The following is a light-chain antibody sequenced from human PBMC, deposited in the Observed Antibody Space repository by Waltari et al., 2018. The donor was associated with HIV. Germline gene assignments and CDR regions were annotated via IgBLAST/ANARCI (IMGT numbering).Light chain of an antibody. J-gene: IGKJ2*01. CDR2: GAS. CDR1: QSSSSSY. Sequence: TLSLSPGASATPSCRASQSSSSSYLAWYQQKSGQAPRLLIYGASSRVTGVPDRFSGTGSGTDFTLTIDRLEPEDFAVYYCQQYGNSSYTFGQGTKLEIK. CDR3: QQYGNSSYT. V-gene: IGKV3-20*01.